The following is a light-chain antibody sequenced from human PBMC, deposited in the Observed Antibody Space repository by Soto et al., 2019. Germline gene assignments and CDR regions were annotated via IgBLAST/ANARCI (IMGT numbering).Light chain of an antibody. CDR3: HQDNAWPLT. Sequence: EIVMTQSPATMSVSPGEIVTLSCRASQSVNSNLAWYQQKPGQTPKLLIYVASTRATGIPARFSSSGSGTEFTLTISSLQSEDFSIYFCHQDNAWPLTVGGGTKVEFK. CDR2: VAS. V-gene: IGKV3-15*01. CDR1: QSVNSN. J-gene: IGKJ4*01.